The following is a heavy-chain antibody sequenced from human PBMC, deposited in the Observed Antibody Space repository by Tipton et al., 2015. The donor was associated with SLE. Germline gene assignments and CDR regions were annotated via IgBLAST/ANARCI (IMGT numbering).Heavy chain of an antibody. V-gene: IGHV4-38-2*01. Sequence: TLSLTCAVSGYSISSGYYWGWIRQPPGKGLEWIGSIYHSGSTYYNPSLKSRVTISVDTSKNQFSLKPSSVTAADTAAYYCARGPGDWFDPWGQGTLVTVSS. J-gene: IGHJ5*02. CDR2: IYHSGST. CDR1: GYSISSGYY. D-gene: IGHD3-10*01. CDR3: ARGPGDWFDP.